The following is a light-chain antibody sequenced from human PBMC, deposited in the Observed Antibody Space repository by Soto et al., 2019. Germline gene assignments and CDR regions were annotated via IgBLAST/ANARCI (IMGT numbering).Light chain of an antibody. CDR1: SSDVGGYNY. V-gene: IGLV2-8*01. Sequence: QSALTQPPSASGSPGQPVTISCTGTSSDVGGYNYVSWYQQHPGKAPKLMIYEVRERPSGVPDRFSGSKSGNTASLTVSGLQAEDEADYYCRSYAGSDTFVFGTGTKV. CDR3: RSYAGSDTFV. J-gene: IGLJ1*01. CDR2: EVR.